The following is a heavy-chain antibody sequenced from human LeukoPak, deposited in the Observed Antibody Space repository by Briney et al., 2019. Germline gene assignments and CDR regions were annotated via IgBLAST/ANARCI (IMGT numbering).Heavy chain of an antibody. J-gene: IGHJ5*02. V-gene: IGHV3-74*03. D-gene: IGHD6-13*01. Sequence: GGSLRLSCVASGFTFSNSWMHWVRHAPGKGLVWVARINSDGSSTTYADSVKGRFTISRDNAKNTLYLQMNSLRVDDTAEYYCTRAYQQHLINWFDPWGQGTLATVSS. CDR2: INSDGSST. CDR1: GFTFSNSW. CDR3: TRAYQQHLINWFDP.